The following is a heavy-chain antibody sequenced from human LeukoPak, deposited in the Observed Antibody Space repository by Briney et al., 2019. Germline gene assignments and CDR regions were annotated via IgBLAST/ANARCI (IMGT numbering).Heavy chain of an antibody. D-gene: IGHD4-23*01. CDR1: EFTFSTYW. CDR2: INSDRSST. Sequence: PGGSLRLSCAASEFTFSTYWMHWVRQAPGKGLVWVSRINSDRSSTNYADSVKGRFTISRDNAKNTLYLQMNSLSTEDTAVYYCASGYSSDYGGNVYWGRGTLVTVSS. CDR3: ASGYSSDYGGNVY. J-gene: IGHJ4*02. V-gene: IGHV3-74*01.